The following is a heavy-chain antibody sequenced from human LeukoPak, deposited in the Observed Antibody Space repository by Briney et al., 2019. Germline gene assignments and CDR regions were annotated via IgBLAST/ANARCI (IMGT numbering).Heavy chain of an antibody. V-gene: IGHV3-9*01. J-gene: IGHJ4*02. CDR1: VFTFDDYA. D-gene: IGHD3-22*01. Sequence: GGSLRLSCAASVFTFDDYAMHWVRQAPGKGLEWVSGISWNSGSIGFADSVKGRFTISRDNAKNSLYLQMNSLRAEDTALYYCAKDIRYDSSGTFDYWGQGTLVTVSS. CDR3: AKDIRYDSSGTFDY. CDR2: ISWNSGSI.